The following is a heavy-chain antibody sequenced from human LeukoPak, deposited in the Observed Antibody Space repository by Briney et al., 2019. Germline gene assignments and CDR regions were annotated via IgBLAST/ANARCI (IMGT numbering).Heavy chain of an antibody. V-gene: IGHV3-48*03. CDR1: GFTFSSYA. CDR3: ARGGGNFAL. J-gene: IGHJ2*01. CDR2: ISSSDTPK. Sequence: GGSLRLSCAASGFTFSSYAMNWVRQAPGKGLEWVSYISSSDTPKYYADSVKGRFTISRDNAENSLYLQMNSLRAEDTAVYYCARGGGNFALWGRGTLVTVSS. D-gene: IGHD1-26*01.